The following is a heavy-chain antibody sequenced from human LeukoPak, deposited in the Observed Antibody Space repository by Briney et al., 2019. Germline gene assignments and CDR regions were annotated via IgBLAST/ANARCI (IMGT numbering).Heavy chain of an antibody. CDR1: GGTFSNYA. CDR3: ARGSQQLVETYFDY. Sequence: SVKVSCKASGGTFSNYAINWVRQAPGQGLEWMGGIIPIFGTANCAQKFQGRVTITADESTSTAYMELSSLRSEDTAVYYCARGSQQLVETYFDYWGQGTLVTVSS. V-gene: IGHV1-69*01. D-gene: IGHD6-13*01. CDR2: IIPIFGTA. J-gene: IGHJ4*02.